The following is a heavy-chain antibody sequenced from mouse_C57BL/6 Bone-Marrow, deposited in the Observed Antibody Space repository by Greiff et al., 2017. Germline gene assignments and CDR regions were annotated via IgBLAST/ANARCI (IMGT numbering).Heavy chain of an antibody. J-gene: IGHJ2*01. CDR3: RDGYYRY. CDR1: GYTFTSYG. CDR2: IYPRSGNI. Sequence: QVQLKQSGAELARPGASVKLSCKASGYTFTSYGISWVKQRTGQGLEWIGEIYPRSGNIYYNEKFKGKATLTADKSSSTAYMELRSLTSEDSAVYFCRDGYYRYWGQGTTLTVTS. V-gene: IGHV1-81*01. D-gene: IGHD2-3*01.